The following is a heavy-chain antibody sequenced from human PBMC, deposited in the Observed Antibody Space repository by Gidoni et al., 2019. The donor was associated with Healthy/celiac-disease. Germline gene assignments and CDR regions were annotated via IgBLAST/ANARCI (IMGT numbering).Heavy chain of an antibody. CDR3: ARKSGRGSSWQNDAFDI. D-gene: IGHD6-13*01. V-gene: IGHV4-4*02. CDR1: GGSISSSNW. Sequence: QVQLQESGPGLVKPSGTLSLTCAVSGGSISSSNWWSWVRQPPGKGLEWIGEIYHSGSTNYNPSLKSRVTISVDKSKNQFSLKLSSVTAADTAVYYRARKSGRGSSWQNDAFDIWGQGTMVTVSS. CDR2: IYHSGST. J-gene: IGHJ3*02.